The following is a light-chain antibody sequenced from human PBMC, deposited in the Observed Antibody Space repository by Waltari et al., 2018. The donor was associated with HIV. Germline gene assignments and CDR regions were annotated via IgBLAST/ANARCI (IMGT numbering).Light chain of an antibody. Sequence: LTQPHSVSESPGKTVTISCTRSSGSIASNYVQWYQQLPGTAPKLLIYGSGNRPPGVPDRFSGSKSGTSASLAITGLQAEDEADYYCQSYDSSLTGSVFGGGTKLTVL. CDR2: GSG. CDR3: QSYDSSLTGSV. CDR1: SGSIASNY. J-gene: IGLJ2*01. V-gene: IGLV1-40*01.